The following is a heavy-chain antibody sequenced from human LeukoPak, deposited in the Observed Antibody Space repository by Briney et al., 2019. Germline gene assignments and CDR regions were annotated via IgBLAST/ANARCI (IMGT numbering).Heavy chain of an antibody. Sequence: GESLKISCKGSGYSFTSYWIGWVRQMPGKGLEWMGIIYPGDSDTRYSPSFQGQVTISADKSISTAYLQWSSLKASDTAMDYCARLRRPLGVGAHFDYWGQGTLVTVSS. CDR1: GYSFTSYW. V-gene: IGHV5-51*01. D-gene: IGHD1-26*01. CDR2: IYPGDSDT. CDR3: ARLRRPLGVGAHFDY. J-gene: IGHJ4*02.